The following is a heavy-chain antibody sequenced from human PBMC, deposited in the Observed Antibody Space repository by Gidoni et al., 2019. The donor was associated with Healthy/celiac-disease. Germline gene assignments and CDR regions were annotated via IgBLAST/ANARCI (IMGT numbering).Heavy chain of an antibody. D-gene: IGHD3-22*01. V-gene: IGHV3-35*01. J-gene: IGHJ1*01. CDR3: VRNRGGWITMIVVVIPKVDGSNAEYFQH. CDR1: GFTFSNSD. CDR2: VSWNGSRT. Sequence: EVQLVESGGGLVQPGGSLRLSCAASGFTFSNSDMNWVNQAPGKGLEWVSGVSWNGSRTHYADSVKGRFIISRDNSRNTLYLQTNSLRAEDTAVYYCVRNRGGWITMIVVVIPKVDGSNAEYFQHWGQGTLVTVSS.